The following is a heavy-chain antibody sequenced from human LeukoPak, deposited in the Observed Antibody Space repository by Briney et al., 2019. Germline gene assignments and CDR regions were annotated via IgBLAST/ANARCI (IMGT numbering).Heavy chain of an antibody. V-gene: IGHV4-61*02. CDR1: GGSISSGSYY. Sequence: SETLTLTCTVSGGSISSGSYYWSWIRQPDGKGLEWFGRIYTSGSTYYNSSLKSRVTISVDTSKNQFSLKLSSVTAADTAVYYCARDRVVPAAIGSSFAWFDPWGQGTLVTVSS. J-gene: IGHJ5*02. CDR2: IYTSGST. CDR3: ARDRVVPAAIGSSFAWFDP. D-gene: IGHD2-2*01.